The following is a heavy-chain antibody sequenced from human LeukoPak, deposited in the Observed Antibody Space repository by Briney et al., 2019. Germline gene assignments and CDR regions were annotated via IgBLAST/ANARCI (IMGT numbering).Heavy chain of an antibody. Sequence: NPSETLSLTCTVSGGSISSRNYYWGRIRQPPGRGLDWIGVIYYSGRTYYNLSPKSRVTISVDTSKNQFSLKLSSVTAADTAVYYCASPVIAVTGTRKAFDIWGQGTMVTVSS. V-gene: IGHV4-39*01. CDR2: IYYSGRT. J-gene: IGHJ3*02. CDR3: ASPVIAVTGTRKAFDI. D-gene: IGHD6-19*01. CDR1: GGSISSRNYY.